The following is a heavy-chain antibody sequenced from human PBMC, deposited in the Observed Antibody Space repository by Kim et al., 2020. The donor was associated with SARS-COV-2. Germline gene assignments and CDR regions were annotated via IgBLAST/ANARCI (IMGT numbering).Heavy chain of an antibody. Sequence: GGSLRLSCAASGFTFGDYAMHWVRQAPGKGLEWVSGISWNSGSIGYADSVKGRFTISRNNAKNSLYLQMNSLRAEDTALYYCAKDPQAGPTSIDYWGQGTLVTVSS. J-gene: IGHJ4*02. CDR2: ISWNSGSI. D-gene: IGHD6-13*01. CDR3: AKDPQAGPTSIDY. V-gene: IGHV3-9*01. CDR1: GFTFGDYA.